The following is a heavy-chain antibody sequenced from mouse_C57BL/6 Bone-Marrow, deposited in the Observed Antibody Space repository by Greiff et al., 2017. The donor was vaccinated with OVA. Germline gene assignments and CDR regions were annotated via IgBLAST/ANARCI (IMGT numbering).Heavy chain of an antibody. V-gene: IGHV1-26*01. D-gene: IGHD2-4*01. CDR3: ARLDYDGYFDV. CDR2: INPNNGGT. J-gene: IGHJ1*03. Sequence: VQLQQSGPELVKPGASVKISCKASGYTFTDYYMNWVKQSHGKSLEWIGDINPNNGGTSYNQKFKGKATLTVDKSSSTAYMELRSLTSEYSAVYYCARLDYDGYFDVWGTGTTVTVSS. CDR1: GYTFTDYY.